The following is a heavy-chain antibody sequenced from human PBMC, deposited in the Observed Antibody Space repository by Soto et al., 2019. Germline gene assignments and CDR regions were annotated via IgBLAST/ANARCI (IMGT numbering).Heavy chain of an antibody. CDR1: GYTFTGYY. J-gene: IGHJ5*02. V-gene: IGHV1-2*02. D-gene: IGHD2-21*02. Sequence: ASVKVSCKASGYTFTGYYMHWVRQAPGQGLEWMGWINPNSGGTNYAQKFQGRVTMTRDTSISTAYMELSRLRSDDTAVYYCARVAWGCGGDCPNWFDPWGQGTLVTVSS. CDR3: ARVAWGCGGDCPNWFDP. CDR2: INPNSGGT.